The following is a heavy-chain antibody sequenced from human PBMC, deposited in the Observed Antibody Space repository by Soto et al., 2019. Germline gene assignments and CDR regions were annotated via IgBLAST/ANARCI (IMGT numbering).Heavy chain of an antibody. Sequence: GASVKVSCKASGYTFTSYDINWVRQATGQGLEWMGWMNPNSGNTGYAQKFQGRVTMTRNTSISTAYMELSSLRSEDTAVYYCARDNDGSGHFSYFDFWGQGTPVTVSS. CDR1: GYTFTSYD. D-gene: IGHD3-22*01. CDR2: MNPNSGNT. J-gene: IGHJ4*02. V-gene: IGHV1-8*01. CDR3: ARDNDGSGHFSYFDF.